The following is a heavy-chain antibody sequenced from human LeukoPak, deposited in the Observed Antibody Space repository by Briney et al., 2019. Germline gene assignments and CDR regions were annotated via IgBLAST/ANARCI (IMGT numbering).Heavy chain of an antibody. CDR3: AKDQPYSSSWYSFDY. CDR1: GLTFSTNG. D-gene: IGHD6-13*01. Sequence: GGSLRLSCAASGLTFSTNGMHWVRQAPGKGLEWVAFIRYDGSNKYYADSVKGRFTISRDNSKNTLYLQMNSLRAEDTAVYYCAKDQPYSSSWYSFDYWGQGTLVTVSS. V-gene: IGHV3-30*02. CDR2: IRYDGSNK. J-gene: IGHJ4*02.